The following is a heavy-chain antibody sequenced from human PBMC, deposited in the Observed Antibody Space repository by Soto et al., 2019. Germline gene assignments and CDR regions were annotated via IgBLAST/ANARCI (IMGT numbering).Heavy chain of an antibody. CDR2: ISYDGSNK. V-gene: IGHV3-30*18. Sequence: GGSLRLSCAASGFTFSSYGMHWVRQAPGKGLEWVAVISYDGSNKYYADSVKGRFTISRDNSKNTLYLQMNSLRAEDTAVYYCAKDGSGTLDYWGQGTLVTVSS. CDR3: AKDGSGTLDY. CDR1: GFTFSSYG. D-gene: IGHD3-10*01. J-gene: IGHJ4*02.